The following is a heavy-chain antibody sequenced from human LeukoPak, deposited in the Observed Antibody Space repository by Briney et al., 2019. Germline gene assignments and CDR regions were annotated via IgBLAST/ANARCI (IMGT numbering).Heavy chain of an antibody. J-gene: IGHJ3*02. V-gene: IGHV3-53*01. CDR1: ELNVSNNY. CDR2: IYRPGTT. D-gene: IGHD3-16*02. Sequence: GSLRLSCAASELNVSNNYMNWIRQAPGKGLEWVSVIYRPGTTNYADTVQGRFTISRDSSKNTVYLQMNRLRADDTAVYYCATEHYDYFWGTYRSYALDIWGQGTMVTVPS. CDR3: ATEHYDYFWGTYRSYALDI.